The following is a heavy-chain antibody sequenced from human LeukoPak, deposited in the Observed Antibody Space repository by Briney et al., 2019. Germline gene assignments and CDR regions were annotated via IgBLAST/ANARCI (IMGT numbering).Heavy chain of an antibody. J-gene: IGHJ4*02. D-gene: IGHD6-19*01. Sequence: SQTLSLTCTVSGNSISSGDNYWSWIRQPPGKGLEWIGYIYYSGSTNYNPSLKSRVTISVDTSKNQFSLKLSSVTAADTAVYYCARANGWYFLIDYWGQGTLVTVSS. V-gene: IGHV4-61*08. CDR1: GNSISSGDNY. CDR3: ARANGWYFLIDY. CDR2: IYYSGST.